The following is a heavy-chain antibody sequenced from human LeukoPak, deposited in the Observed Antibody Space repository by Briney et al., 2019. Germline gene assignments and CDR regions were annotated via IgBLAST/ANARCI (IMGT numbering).Heavy chain of an antibody. CDR1: GYTFTGYY. Sequence: ASVKVSCKASGYTFTGYYMHWVRQAPGQGLEWMGWINPNSGGTNYAQKFQGRVTMTRDTSISTAYMELSRLRSDDTAVYYCARSPWYNWNDGGIDYWGQGTLVTVSS. CDR2: INPNSGGT. V-gene: IGHV1-2*02. D-gene: IGHD1-1*01. J-gene: IGHJ4*02. CDR3: ARSPWYNWNDGGIDY.